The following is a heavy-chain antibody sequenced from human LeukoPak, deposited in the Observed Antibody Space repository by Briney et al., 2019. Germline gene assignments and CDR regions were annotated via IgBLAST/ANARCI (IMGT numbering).Heavy chain of an antibody. J-gene: IGHJ6*02. Sequence: QPGGCLRLSCAASGFTFRSHSMSWVRQGPGKGLECVSYISSTSGTIYYADSVKGRFTISGDNAKNSLYLQMNSLREEDTAVYYCARDYYGMDVWGQGTTVTVSS. CDR1: GFTFRSHS. V-gene: IGHV3-48*02. CDR3: ARDYYGMDV. CDR2: ISSTSGTI.